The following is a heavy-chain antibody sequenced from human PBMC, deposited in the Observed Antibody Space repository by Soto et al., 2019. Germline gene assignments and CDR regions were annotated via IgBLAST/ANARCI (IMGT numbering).Heavy chain of an antibody. V-gene: IGHV4-31*03. CDR2: IYHTGKA. D-gene: IGHD3-16*01. CDR3: ASGGNWFDP. J-gene: IGHJ5*02. CDR1: GDAIYIGGYY. Sequence: SETLSLTCTVSGDAIYIGGYYWTWIRQHPGKGLEWIGYIYHTGKAYYNPSLESRVTMSVDTSKNQFSLTLKSVTAADTAVYYCASGGNWFDPWGQGVLVTVSS.